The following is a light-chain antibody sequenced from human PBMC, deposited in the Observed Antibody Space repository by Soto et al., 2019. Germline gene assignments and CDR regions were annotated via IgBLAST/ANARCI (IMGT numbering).Light chain of an antibody. J-gene: IGLJ1*01. CDR3: GSITRSSTSV. Sequence: QSALSQPASVSGSPGQSITISCTGTSSDVGGFEYVSWYQHQPGKAPKLIIYDVTKRPSGVSNRFSGSKSGNTASLTISGIQAEDEGDYYCGSITRSSTSVFGTGTKVNVL. V-gene: IGLV2-14*01. CDR2: DVT. CDR1: SSDVGGFEY.